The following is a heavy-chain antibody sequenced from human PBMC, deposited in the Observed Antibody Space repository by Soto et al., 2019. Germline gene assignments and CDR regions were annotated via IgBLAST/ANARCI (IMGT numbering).Heavy chain of an antibody. V-gene: IGHV3-23*01. Sequence: GGSLRLSCAASGFTFNTYAMSWVRQAPGKGLEWVSTISGSGGTRDIAGSVKGRFTISRDNSKNTLYLQMNSLRAEDTAVYYCARNMGKHPGRYYMDVWGKGTTVTVSS. D-gene: IGHD7-27*01. CDR3: ARNMGKHPGRYYMDV. CDR1: GFTFNTYA. J-gene: IGHJ6*03. CDR2: ISGSGGTR.